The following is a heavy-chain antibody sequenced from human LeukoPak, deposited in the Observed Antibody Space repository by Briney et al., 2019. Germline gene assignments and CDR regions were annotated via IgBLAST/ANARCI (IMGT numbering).Heavy chain of an antibody. Sequence: GRSLRLSCAASGFTFSSYAMHWVRQAPGKGPEWVAVISYDGSNKYYADSVKGRFTISRDNSKNTLYLQMNSLRAEDTAVYYCARDLDIVATIVFDYWGQGTLVTVSS. CDR3: ARDLDIVATIVFDY. D-gene: IGHD5-12*01. CDR2: ISYDGSNK. J-gene: IGHJ4*02. V-gene: IGHV3-30*04. CDR1: GFTFSSYA.